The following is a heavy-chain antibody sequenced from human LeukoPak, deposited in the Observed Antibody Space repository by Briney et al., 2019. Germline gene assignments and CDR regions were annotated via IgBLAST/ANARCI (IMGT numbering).Heavy chain of an antibody. Sequence: GESLKISCKGFGYSFRDYWIGWVRQMPGKGLEWMGIIYPGDSDTRYSPSFQGQVTISADKSISTAYLQWSSLKASDTAMYYCARRQELEHPDYWGQGTLVTVSS. V-gene: IGHV5-51*01. CDR1: GYSFRDYW. D-gene: IGHD1/OR15-1a*01. CDR3: ARRQELEHPDY. J-gene: IGHJ4*02. CDR2: IYPGDSDT.